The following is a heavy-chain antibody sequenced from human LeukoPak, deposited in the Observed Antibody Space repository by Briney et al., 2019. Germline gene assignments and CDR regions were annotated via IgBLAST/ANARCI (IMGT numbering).Heavy chain of an antibody. Sequence: GGSLRLSCAASGFTFSNAWMSWVRQAPGKGLEWVGRIKSKTDGGTTDYAAPVKGRFTISRDDSKNTLYLQMNSLKTEDTAVYYCTTHIGYCSSTSCYILDYWGQGTLVTVSS. CDR3: TTHIGYCSSTSCYILDY. D-gene: IGHD2-2*02. J-gene: IGHJ4*02. CDR1: GFTFSNAW. V-gene: IGHV3-15*01. CDR2: IKSKTDGGTT.